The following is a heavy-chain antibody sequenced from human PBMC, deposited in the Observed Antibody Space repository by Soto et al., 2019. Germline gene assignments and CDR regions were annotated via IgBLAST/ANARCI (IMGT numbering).Heavy chain of an antibody. CDR2: ISSSSSTI. Sequence: GGSLRLSCAASGFTFSSYSMNWVRQAPGKGLEWVSYISSSSSTIYYADSVKGRFTISRDNAKNSLYLQMNSLRDEDTAVYYCARDLKGIVGATPGRYYYGMDVWGQGTRVTVSS. CDR3: ARDLKGIVGATPGRYYYGMDV. V-gene: IGHV3-48*02. CDR1: GFTFSSYS. J-gene: IGHJ6*02. D-gene: IGHD1-26*01.